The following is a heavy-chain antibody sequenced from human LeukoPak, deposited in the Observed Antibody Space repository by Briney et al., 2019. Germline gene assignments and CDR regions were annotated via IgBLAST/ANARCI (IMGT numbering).Heavy chain of an antibody. CDR2: INHSGST. D-gene: IGHD2-2*01. J-gene: IGHJ3*02. Sequence: SETLSLTXAVYGGSFSGYYWSWIRQPPGKGLEWIGEINHSGSTNYNPSLKRRVTISVDTSKNQFSLKLSSVTAADTAVYYCANLIVVPENAFDIWGQGTMVTVSS. V-gene: IGHV4-34*01. CDR3: ANLIVVPENAFDI. CDR1: GGSFSGYY.